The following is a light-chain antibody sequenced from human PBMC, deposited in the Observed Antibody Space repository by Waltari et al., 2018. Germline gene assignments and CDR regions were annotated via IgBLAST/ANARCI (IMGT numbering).Light chain of an antibody. V-gene: IGLV2-23*02. CDR2: EVI. J-gene: IGLJ3*02. CDR1: SSDVGFYTL. Sequence: QSALTQPASVSGSPGQSITISCTGTSSDVGFYTLVSWYQQHPDKAPKLMVYEVIERPPGVSTRFSGSKSGNTASLTISGLQAEDEADYYCCSYAGRNIWVFGGGTKVTVL. CDR3: CSYAGRNIWV.